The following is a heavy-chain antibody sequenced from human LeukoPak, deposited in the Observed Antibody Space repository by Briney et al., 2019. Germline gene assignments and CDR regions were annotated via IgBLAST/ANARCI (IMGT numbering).Heavy chain of an antibody. V-gene: IGHV4-4*07. D-gene: IGHD1-26*01. CDR3: ARDEGSGSYAWDY. J-gene: IGHJ4*02. Sequence: SETLSLTCTVSGGSISSNYWSWIRQPAGKGLEWIGRIYFSGSTNYNPSLKSRVTMSLDTSKNQFSLKMRSMTAADTAVYYCARDEGSGSYAWDYWGQRTLVTVSS. CDR2: IYFSGST. CDR1: GGSISSNY.